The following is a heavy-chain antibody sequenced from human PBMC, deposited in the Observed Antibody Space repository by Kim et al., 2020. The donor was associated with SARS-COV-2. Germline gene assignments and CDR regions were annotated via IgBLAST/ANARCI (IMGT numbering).Heavy chain of an antibody. Sequence: SETLSLTCSVFGASMRNYYWSWVRQTPGKGLEWIGYIYFSGDTNYNPSLKSRVSISLDTFRKQFSLRLTSVTAADTALYYCAKHGGDGSDIFFDLLGQGT. V-gene: IGHV4-59*08. CDR3: AKHGGDGSDIFFDL. CDR1: GASMRNYY. CDR2: IYFSGDT. D-gene: IGHD3-10*01. J-gene: IGHJ4*02.